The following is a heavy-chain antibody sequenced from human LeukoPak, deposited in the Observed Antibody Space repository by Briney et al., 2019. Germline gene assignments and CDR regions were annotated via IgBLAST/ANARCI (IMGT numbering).Heavy chain of an antibody. CDR3: ARWYSSGWAFDY. CDR2: IHYSGST. V-gene: IGHV4-59*08. Sequence: SETLSLTCTVSGGSISSYYWNWMRQPPGKGLEWIGYIHYSGSTKYNPYLKSRVTISVDTSKNQFSLKLSSVTAADTAVYYCARWYSSGWAFDYWGQGTLVPVSS. D-gene: IGHD6-19*01. J-gene: IGHJ4*02. CDR1: GGSISSYY.